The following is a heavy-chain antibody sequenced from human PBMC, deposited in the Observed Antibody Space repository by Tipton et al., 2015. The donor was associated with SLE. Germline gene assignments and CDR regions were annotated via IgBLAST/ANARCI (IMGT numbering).Heavy chain of an antibody. D-gene: IGHD6-6*01. J-gene: IGHJ4*02. V-gene: IGHV4-34*01. CDR3: ARVLDVLDY. CDR1: DESLSNYH. CDR2: VNGYGRA. Sequence: TLSLTCSVYDESLSNYHWSWIRQPPGKGLEWIGEVNGYGRATYNPSLKSRVTISVSTSRNQLSLNLTSVTAADTAVYYCARVLDVLDYWGQGTLVTVSS.